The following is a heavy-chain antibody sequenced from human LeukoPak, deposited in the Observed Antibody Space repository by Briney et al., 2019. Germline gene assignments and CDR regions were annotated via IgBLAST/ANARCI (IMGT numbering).Heavy chain of an antibody. V-gene: IGHV4-59*11. J-gene: IGHJ5*02. CDR1: GGSISSHY. D-gene: IGHD4-11*01. CDR2: IYYSGST. CDR3: ASATVTTWYNWFDP. Sequence: PSETLSLTCAVSGGSISSHYWSWIRQPPGKGLEWIGYIYYSGSTNYNPSLKSRVTISVDTSKNQFSLKLSSVTAAATAVYYCASATVTTWYNWFDPWGQGTLVTVSS.